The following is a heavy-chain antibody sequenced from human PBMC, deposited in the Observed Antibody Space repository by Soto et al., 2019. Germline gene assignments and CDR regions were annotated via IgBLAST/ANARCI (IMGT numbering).Heavy chain of an antibody. CDR3: VRIRYQLRSSVLWLDP. D-gene: IGHD3-16*01. Sequence: PSETLSLTCAVYGGFLSESYWPWLRQPPGKGLEWIGEINHVGGTNYNPSLKSRVTMSVDTSQNQFSLRLISVTAADTAMYFCVRIRYQLRSSVLWLDPWGQGTSVAVSS. CDR1: GGFLSESY. J-gene: IGHJ5*02. CDR2: INHVGGT. V-gene: IGHV4-34*01.